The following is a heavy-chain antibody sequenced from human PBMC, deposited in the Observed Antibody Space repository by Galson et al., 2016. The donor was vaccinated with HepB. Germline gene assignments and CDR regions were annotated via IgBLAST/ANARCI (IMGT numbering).Heavy chain of an antibody. D-gene: IGHD3-3*02. CDR3: ARAITHFWSGYLDFDS. J-gene: IGHJ4*02. CDR1: GFMVSSKS. CDR2: IYSGGTT. V-gene: IGHV3-53*05. Sequence: SLRLSCAVSGFMVSSKSMSWVRQAPGQGLEWVSVIYSGGTTYYADPVKGRLTITSDSSKNTLYLKMNSLRIDDSALYYCARAITHFWSGYLDFDSWGQGTLVTVSS.